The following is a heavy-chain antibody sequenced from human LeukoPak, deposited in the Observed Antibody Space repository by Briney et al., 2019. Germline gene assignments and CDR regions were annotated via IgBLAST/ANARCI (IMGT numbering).Heavy chain of an antibody. V-gene: IGHV3-21*01. D-gene: IGHD3-22*01. CDR1: GFTFTTYS. J-gene: IGHJ3*02. CDR3: ARDISGYDVFDI. Sequence: GGSLRLSRAASGFTFTTYSMNWVRQAPGKGPEWVSSISSTSSYVYYADSVRGRFTISRDNAKNSLYLQMNSLRAEDTAVYYCARDISGYDVFDIWGQGTMVTVSS. CDR2: ISSTSSYV.